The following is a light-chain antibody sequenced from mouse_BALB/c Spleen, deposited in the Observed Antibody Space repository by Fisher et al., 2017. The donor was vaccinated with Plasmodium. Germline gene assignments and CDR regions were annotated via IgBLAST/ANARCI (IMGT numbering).Light chain of an antibody. Sequence: IVLTQSPAIMSASPGKRVTMACTASSSVSSSNLHWYQQKPGSSPKLWIYSTSNLASGVPARFSGSGSGTSYSLTISSMEAEDAATYYCHQYHRSPPMTFGGGTKLEIK. CDR1: SSVSSSN. CDR2: STS. CDR3: HQYHRSPPMT. J-gene: IGKJ1*01. V-gene: IGKV4-74*01.